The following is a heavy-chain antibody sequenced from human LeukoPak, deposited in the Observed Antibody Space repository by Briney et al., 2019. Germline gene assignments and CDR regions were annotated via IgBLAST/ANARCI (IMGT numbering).Heavy chain of an antibody. V-gene: IGHV3-30*04. J-gene: IGHJ4*02. CDR1: GFTFSSYA. CDR3: AKGGYCSGGSCYSELDY. CDR2: ISYDGSNK. D-gene: IGHD2-15*01. Sequence: GGSLRLSCAASGFTFSSYAMHWVRQAPGKGLEWVAVISYDGSNKYYADSVKGRFTISRDNSKNTLYLQMNSLRAEDTAVYYCAKGGYCSGGSCYSELDYWGQGTLVTVSS.